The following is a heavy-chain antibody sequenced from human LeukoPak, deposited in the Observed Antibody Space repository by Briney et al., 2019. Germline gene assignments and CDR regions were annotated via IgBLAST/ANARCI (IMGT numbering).Heavy chain of an antibody. CDR2: IYPGNSDT. CDR3: ARHGGYTWNDIYFDR. Sequence: GESLQISCKGSGYTFTSWWIGWVRQVPGKGLEWMGIIYPGNSDTRYSPSFQGQVTISADRSISTAYLQWSSLTASDTAIYYCARHGGYTWNDIYFDRWGQGTLVTVSS. V-gene: IGHV5-51*01. D-gene: IGHD1-1*01. J-gene: IGHJ5*02. CDR1: GYTFTSWW.